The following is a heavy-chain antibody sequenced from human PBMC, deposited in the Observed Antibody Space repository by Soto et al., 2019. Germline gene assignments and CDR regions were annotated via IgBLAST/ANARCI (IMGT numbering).Heavy chain of an antibody. D-gene: IGHD3-22*01. CDR2: INPNSGGT. CDR3: ARGDPNYYDSSGYPNNFDY. V-gene: IGHV1-2*04. Sequence: GSSVKVSCKASGYTLTGYYMHWVRQAPGQGLEWMGWINPNSGGTNYAQKFQGWVTMTRDTSISTAYMELSRLRSDDTAVYYCARGDPNYYDSSGYPNNFDYWG. CDR1: GYTLTGYY. J-gene: IGHJ4*01.